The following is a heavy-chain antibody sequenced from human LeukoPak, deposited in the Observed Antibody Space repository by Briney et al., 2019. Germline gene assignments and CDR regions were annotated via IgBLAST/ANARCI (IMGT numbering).Heavy chain of an antibody. CDR1: GDSISNSAYY. V-gene: IGHV4-39*01. D-gene: IGHD3-10*01. CDR3: ARKTPGTSVDV. CDR2: ITNTGNT. Sequence: SGTLSLTCTVSGDSISNSAYYWVWIRQPPGKGLEWIGTITNTGNTYSNPSLKSRVTISIDTSKTQISLKLTSVTAADTAVFYCARKTPGTSVDVWGQGTPVTVSS. J-gene: IGHJ6*02.